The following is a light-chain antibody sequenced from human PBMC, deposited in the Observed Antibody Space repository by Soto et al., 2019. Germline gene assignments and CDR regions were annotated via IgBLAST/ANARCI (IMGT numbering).Light chain of an antibody. V-gene: IGLV2-14*01. Sequence: QSALTQPASVSGSPGQSITISCTGTSIDVGAYNYVSWYQQHPGKVPKLIIYDVINRPSGVSSRFSGSKSVNTASLTISGLQAEDEADYYCTSYTSSVTLVFGGGTKVTVL. CDR1: SIDVGAYNY. CDR3: TSYTSSVTLV. CDR2: DVI. J-gene: IGLJ3*02.